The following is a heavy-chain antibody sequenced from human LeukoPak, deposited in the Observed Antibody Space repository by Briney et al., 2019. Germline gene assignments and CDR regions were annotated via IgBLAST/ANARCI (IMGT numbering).Heavy chain of an antibody. CDR3: AKDHCGNYYYYYYMDV. V-gene: IGHV3-23*01. D-gene: IGHD4-23*01. J-gene: IGHJ6*03. CDR2: ISDIVGRT. Sequence: PGGSLRLSCAASGFTFSSYGMSWVRQAPGKGLEWVSSISDIVGRTYYADSVEGRFTISRDNSKNTLYLQMNSLRAEDTAVYYCAKDHCGNYYYYYYMDVWGKGTTVTVSS. CDR1: GFTFSSYG.